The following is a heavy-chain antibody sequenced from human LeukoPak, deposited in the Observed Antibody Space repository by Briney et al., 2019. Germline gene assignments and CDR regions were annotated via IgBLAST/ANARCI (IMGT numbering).Heavy chain of an antibody. J-gene: IGHJ4*02. V-gene: IGHV3-11*04. D-gene: IGHD3-10*01. CDR1: GFTFSAYY. CDR3: ARDPYYYASED. Sequence: GGSLRLSRVASGFTFSAYYMTWIRQAPGKGLEWLAYISESGTTIHYADSVKGRFTVSRDNAKNSLFLQMNSLRAEDTAVYYCARDPYYYASEDWGQGILVTVSS. CDR2: ISESGTTI.